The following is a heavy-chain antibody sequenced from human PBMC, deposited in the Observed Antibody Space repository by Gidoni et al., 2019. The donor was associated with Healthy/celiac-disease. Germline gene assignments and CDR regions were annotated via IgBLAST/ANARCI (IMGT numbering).Heavy chain of an antibody. J-gene: IGHJ4*02. V-gene: IGHV4-34*01. CDR1: GGSVSGYY. Sequence: QVQLQQWGAGLLKPSETLCLTCAVYGGSVSGYYWSWIRQPPGKGLAWIGEINHSGSTNYNPSLKSRVTISVDTSKNQFSLKLSSVTAADTAVYYCARPLGRGYWNYWGQGTLVTVSS. CDR3: ARPLGRGYWNY. D-gene: IGHD3-10*01. CDR2: INHSGST.